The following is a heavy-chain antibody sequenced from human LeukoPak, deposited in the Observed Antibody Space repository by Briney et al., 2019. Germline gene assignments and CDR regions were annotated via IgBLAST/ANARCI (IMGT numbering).Heavy chain of an antibody. J-gene: IGHJ3*02. CDR1: GFTFSSYW. V-gene: IGHV3-7*01. CDR3: AGRVSSSWYLDDAFDI. Sequence: PGGSLRLSCAASGFTFSSYWMSWVRQAPGKGLEWVANIKQDGSEKYYVDSVKGRFTISRDNAKNSLYLQMNSLKAEDTAVYYCAGRVSSSWYLDDAFDIWGQGTMVTVSS. CDR2: IKQDGSEK. D-gene: IGHD6-13*01.